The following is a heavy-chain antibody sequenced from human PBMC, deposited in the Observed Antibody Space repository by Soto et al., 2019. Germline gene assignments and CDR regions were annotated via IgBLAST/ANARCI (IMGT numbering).Heavy chain of an antibody. Sequence: QVQLVQSGAEVKKPGSSVKVSCKDSVGAFSSYAISWVRQSPGQGLEWMGGIIPIFGTANYAQKFQGRVTITADESTSTAYMELSSLTSEDTAVYYCARARGSLFDYWGQGTLVTVSS. J-gene: IGHJ4*02. V-gene: IGHV1-69*12. D-gene: IGHD1-26*01. CDR1: VGAFSSYA. CDR3: ARARGSLFDY. CDR2: IIPIFGTA.